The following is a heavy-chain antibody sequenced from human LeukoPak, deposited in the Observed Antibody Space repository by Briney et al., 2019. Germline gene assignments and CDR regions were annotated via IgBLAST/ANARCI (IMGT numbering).Heavy chain of an antibody. CDR3: ARGREQQLVLAAFDI. D-gene: IGHD6-13*01. V-gene: IGHV3-30-3*01. J-gene: IGHJ3*02. Sequence: GRSLTLSCAASGFTFSSYVMHWVRQAPGKRLMWVALISYDGGNKYYADSVKGRFTISRDNSKNTLYLQMNSLRTEDTAVYYCARGREQQLVLAAFDIWGQGTMVTVSS. CDR1: GFTFSSYV. CDR2: ISYDGGNK.